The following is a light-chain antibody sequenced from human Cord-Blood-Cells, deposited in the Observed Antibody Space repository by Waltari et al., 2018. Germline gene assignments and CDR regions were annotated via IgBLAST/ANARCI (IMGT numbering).Light chain of an antibody. CDR2: SNS. CDR1: SSNIGSNT. J-gene: IGLJ7*01. CDR3: AAWDDSLNGAV. Sequence: QSVLTQPPSASGTPGQRVTISCSGSSSNIGSNTVNWYQQLPGTAPKLLIYSNSQRPSGVADRFSGSKSGTSASLAISGLQSEDEADYYCAAWDDSLNGAVFGGGTQLTVL. V-gene: IGLV1-44*01.